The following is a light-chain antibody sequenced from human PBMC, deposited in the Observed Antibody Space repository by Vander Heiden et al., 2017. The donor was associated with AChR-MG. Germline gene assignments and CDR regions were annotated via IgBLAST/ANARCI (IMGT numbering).Light chain of an antibody. V-gene: IGKV1-39*01. Sequence: DIQMTQSPSSLSASVGDRVTITCRSSQIINSYLHWYQQIPGKAPKLLISDAFTLQSGVPSRFSGSGSGTDFTLTISSLQPEEFATYYCQQSYATPIIFGQGTRLEMK. CDR3: QQSYATPII. CDR1: QIINSY. J-gene: IGKJ5*01. CDR2: DAF.